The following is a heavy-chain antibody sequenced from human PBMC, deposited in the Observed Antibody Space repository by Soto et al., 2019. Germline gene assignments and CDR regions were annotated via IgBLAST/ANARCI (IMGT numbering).Heavy chain of an antibody. CDR2: ISYDGSNK. V-gene: IGHV3-30-3*01. J-gene: IGHJ4*02. CDR3: ARDSPLANFDY. CDR1: GFTFSSYA. Sequence: QVQLVESGGGVVQPGRSLRLSYAASGFTFSSYAMHWVRQAPGKGLEWVAVISYDGSNKYYADSVKGRFTISRDNSKNTLYLQMNSLRAEDTAVYYCARDSPLANFDYWGQGTLVTVSS.